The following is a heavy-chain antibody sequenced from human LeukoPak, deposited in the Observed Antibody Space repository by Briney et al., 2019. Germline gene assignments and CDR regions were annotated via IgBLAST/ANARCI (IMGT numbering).Heavy chain of an antibody. J-gene: IGHJ3*02. V-gene: IGHV1-2*02. CDR1: GYTFTGYY. CDR2: INPNSGGT. Sequence: ASVKVSCKASGYTFTGYYMHWVRQAPGQGLERMGWINPNSGGTNYAQKFQGRVTMTRDTSISTAYMELSRLRSDDTAVYYCARDPIVGVVIMRCDAFDIWGQGTMVTVSS. CDR3: ARDPIVGVVIMRCDAFDI. D-gene: IGHD3-3*01.